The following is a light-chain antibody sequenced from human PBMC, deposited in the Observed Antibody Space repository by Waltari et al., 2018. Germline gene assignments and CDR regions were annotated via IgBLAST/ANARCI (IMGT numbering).Light chain of an antibody. CDR2: KAS. Sequence: DIQMTQSPSTLSASVGDRVTIPSRASQSISSWLAWYQQKAGNAPKLLMYKASSLESGVPSRFSGSGSGTEFTLTISSLQPDDFATYYCQQYSTYPWTFGQGTKVEI. V-gene: IGKV1-5*03. J-gene: IGKJ1*01. CDR3: QQYSTYPWT. CDR1: QSISSW.